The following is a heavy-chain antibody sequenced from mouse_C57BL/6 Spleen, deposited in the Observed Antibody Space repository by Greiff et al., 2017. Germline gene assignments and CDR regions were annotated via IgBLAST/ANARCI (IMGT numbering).Heavy chain of an antibody. J-gene: IGHJ3*01. Sequence: VQLQQSGPELVKPGASVKISCKASGYAFSSSWMNWVKQRPGKGLEWIGRIYPGDGDTNYNGKFKGKATLTADKSSSTAYMQLSSLTSEDSAVYFCAREMPSSWFAYWGQGTLVTVSA. CDR2: IYPGDGDT. CDR3: AREMPSSWFAY. V-gene: IGHV1-82*01. CDR1: GYAFSSSW.